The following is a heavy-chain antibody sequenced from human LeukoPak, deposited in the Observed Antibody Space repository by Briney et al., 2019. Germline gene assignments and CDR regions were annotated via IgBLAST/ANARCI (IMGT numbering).Heavy chain of an antibody. J-gene: IGHJ4*02. Sequence: SETLSLTCTVSGGSISSSSYYWGWIRQPPGKELEWIASIYYSGSNHYNPSLKSRVTISVDASKNQFSLKLTSVTAADTAVYYCARRPRYQPFDYWGQGTLVTVSS. CDR3: ARRPRYQPFDY. D-gene: IGHD2-2*01. V-gene: IGHV4-39*01. CDR2: IYYSGSN. CDR1: GGSISSSSYY.